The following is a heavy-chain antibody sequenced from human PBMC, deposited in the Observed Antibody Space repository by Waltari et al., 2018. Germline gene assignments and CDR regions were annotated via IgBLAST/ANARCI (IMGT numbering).Heavy chain of an antibody. D-gene: IGHD3-10*01. J-gene: IGHJ5*02. Sequence: QVQLQESGPGLVKPSETLSLTCTASGGSISSYYWSWIRQPPGKGLEWIGYIYYSGSTNYNPSLKSRVTRSVDTSKNQFSLKLSSVTAADTAVYYCARDYYGSGSYPYNWFDPWGQGTLVTVSS. CDR1: GGSISSYY. CDR2: IYYSGST. CDR3: ARDYYGSGSYPYNWFDP. V-gene: IGHV4-59*01.